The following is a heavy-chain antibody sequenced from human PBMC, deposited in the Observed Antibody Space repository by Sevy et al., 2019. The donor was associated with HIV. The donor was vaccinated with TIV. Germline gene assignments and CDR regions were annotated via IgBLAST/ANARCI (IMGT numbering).Heavy chain of an antibody. CDR3: ARKYDSGGYFDY. Sequence: GGSLRLSCAASGFTFSRYAMNWVRQAPGKGLEWVSGISGSGGSGDKTNYADSVKGRFTISRDDSKNSLYLQLYSLRAEETAIYYCARKYDSGGYFDYWGQGTLVTVSS. CDR1: GFTFSRYA. V-gene: IGHV3-23*01. CDR2: ISGSGGSGDKT. D-gene: IGHD3-22*01. J-gene: IGHJ4*02.